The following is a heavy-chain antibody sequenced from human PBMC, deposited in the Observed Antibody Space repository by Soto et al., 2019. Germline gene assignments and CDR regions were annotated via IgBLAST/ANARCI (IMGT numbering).Heavy chain of an antibody. CDR1: GGSISSSSYY. J-gene: IGHJ3*02. V-gene: IGHV4-39*01. CDR3: ARSDVDTAMDDAFDI. Sequence: KSSETLSLTCTVSGGSISSSSYYWGWIRQPPGKGLEWIGSIYYSGSTYYNPSLKSRVTISVDTSKNQFSLKLSSVTAADTAVYYCARSDVDTAMDDAFDIWGQGTMVS. D-gene: IGHD5-18*01. CDR2: IYYSGST.